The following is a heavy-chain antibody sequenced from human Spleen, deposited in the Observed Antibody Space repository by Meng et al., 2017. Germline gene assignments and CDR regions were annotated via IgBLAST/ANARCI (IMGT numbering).Heavy chain of an antibody. Sequence: GESLKISCAASEFSFRDYAMTWVRQAPGKGLEWVSAVSGSGGSTYYADSVKGRFTISRDNSKNSLYLQMNSLRAEDTAVYYCATGGGSDYWGQGTLVTVSS. CDR3: ATGGGSDY. J-gene: IGHJ4*02. CDR2: VSGSGGST. CDR1: EFSFRDYA. V-gene: IGHV3-23*01. D-gene: IGHD1-26*01.